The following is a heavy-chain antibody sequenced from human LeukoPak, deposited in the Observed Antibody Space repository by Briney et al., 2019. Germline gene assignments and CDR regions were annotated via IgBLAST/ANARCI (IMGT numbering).Heavy chain of an antibody. CDR2: ISGSGGST. J-gene: IGHJ3*02. CDR3: AKEWGRYCSSTSCPEPRSAFDI. D-gene: IGHD2-2*01. CDR1: GFTFSSYG. Sequence: GGSLRLSCAASGFTFSSYGMHWVRQAPGKGLEWVSAISGSGGSTYYADSVKGRFTISRDNSKNTLYLQMNSLRAEDTAVYYCAKEWGRYCSSTSCPEPRSAFDIWGQGTMVTVSS. V-gene: IGHV3-23*01.